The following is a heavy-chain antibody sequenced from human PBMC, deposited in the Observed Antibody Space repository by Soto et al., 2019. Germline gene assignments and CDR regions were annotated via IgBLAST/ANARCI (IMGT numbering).Heavy chain of an antibody. CDR1: GFTFSDYY. V-gene: IGHV3-11*01. Sequence: GGPLRLSYAASGFTFSDYYMSWIRQAPGKGLEWVSYISSSGSTIYYADSVKGRFTISRDNAKNSLYLQMNSLRAEYTAVYYCSGYYSYAFDIWGQGTMVTVSS. J-gene: IGHJ3*02. D-gene: IGHD3-22*01. CDR2: ISSSGSTI. CDR3: SGYYSYAFDI.